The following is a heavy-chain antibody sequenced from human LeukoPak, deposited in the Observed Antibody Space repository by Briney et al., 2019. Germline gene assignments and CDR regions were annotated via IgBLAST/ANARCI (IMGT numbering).Heavy chain of an antibody. Sequence: GGSLRLSCAASVSGFTFSNAWMSWVRQGPGKGLEWVGRIKRKTDGGTTDYGAPVKGRFTISRDDSKNTLYLQMNSLKTEDTAVYYCTTAFFGCTSTSCYEAYYYGMDVWGKGTTVTVSS. D-gene: IGHD2-2*01. J-gene: IGHJ6*04. CDR1: GFTFSNAW. V-gene: IGHV3-15*01. CDR2: IKRKTDGGTT. CDR3: TTAFFGCTSTSCYEAYYYGMDV.